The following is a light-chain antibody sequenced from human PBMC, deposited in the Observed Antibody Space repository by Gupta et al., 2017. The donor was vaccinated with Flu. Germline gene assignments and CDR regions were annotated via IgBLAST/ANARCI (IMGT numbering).Light chain of an antibody. CDR1: QSVSVS. Sequence: ERATLACRAIQSVSVSVAWYQQIPGQAPRLLIYGASTRATAFPATLSGSGSGTEFTLTISSLQSEDFAVYFCQQYNNWPPYTFGQGAKLEIK. CDR3: QQYNNWPPYT. J-gene: IGKJ2*01. CDR2: GAS. V-gene: IGKV3-15*01.